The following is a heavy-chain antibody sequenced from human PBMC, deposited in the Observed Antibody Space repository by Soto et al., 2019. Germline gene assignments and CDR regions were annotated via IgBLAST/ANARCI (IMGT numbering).Heavy chain of an antibody. D-gene: IGHD4-17*01. CDR3: ARAPVVYGDYQPFDY. J-gene: IGHJ4*02. CDR2: IYYSGST. V-gene: IGHV4-31*03. CDR1: GGSISSGGYY. Sequence: SETLSLTCTVSGGSISSGGYYWSWIRQHPGKGLEWIGYIYYSGSTYYNPSLKSRVTISVDTSKNQFSLKLSSVTAADTAVYYCARAPVVYGDYQPFDYWGQGTLVTVSS.